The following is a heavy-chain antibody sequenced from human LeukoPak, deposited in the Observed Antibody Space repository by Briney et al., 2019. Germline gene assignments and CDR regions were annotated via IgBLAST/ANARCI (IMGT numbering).Heavy chain of an antibody. CDR2: IVVGSGNT. Sequence: SVRVSCKASGFTFTSSAVQWVRQARGQRLEWIGWIVVGSGNTNYAQKFQERVTITRDMSTSTAYMELSSLRSEDTAVYYCAALNPKLKDYYFDYWGQGTLVTVSS. CDR1: GFTFTSSA. J-gene: IGHJ4*02. CDR3: AALNPKLKDYYFDY. V-gene: IGHV1-58*01. D-gene: IGHD1-1*01.